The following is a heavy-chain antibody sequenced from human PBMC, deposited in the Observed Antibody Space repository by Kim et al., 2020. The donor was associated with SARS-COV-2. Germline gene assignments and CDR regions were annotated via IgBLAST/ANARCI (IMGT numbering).Heavy chain of an antibody. D-gene: IGHD3-9*01. CDR1: GGSFSGYY. J-gene: IGHJ4*01. Sequence: GSLSLTCAVYGGSFSGYYWSWIRQPPGKGLEWIGEINHSGSTNYNPSLKSRVTISVDTSKNQFSLKLSSVTAADTAVYYCARVKLRYFDWLCKYFVYWG. CDR2: INHSGST. V-gene: IGHV4-34*01. CDR3: ARVKLRYFDWLCKYFVY.